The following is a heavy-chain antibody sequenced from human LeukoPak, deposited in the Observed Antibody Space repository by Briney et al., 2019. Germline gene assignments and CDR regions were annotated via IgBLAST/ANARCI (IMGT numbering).Heavy chain of an antibody. CDR2: IYHSGST. D-gene: IGHD3-22*01. CDR3: ARELLGFEEVGGYVPSGAFDI. Sequence: SETLSLTCTVSGGSISSGGYYWSWIRQPPGKGLEWIGYIYHSGSTYYNPSLKSRVTISVDRSKNQFSLKLSSVTAADTAVYYCARELLGFEEVGGYVPSGAFDIWGQGTMVTVSS. J-gene: IGHJ3*02. V-gene: IGHV4-30-2*01. CDR1: GGSISSGGYY.